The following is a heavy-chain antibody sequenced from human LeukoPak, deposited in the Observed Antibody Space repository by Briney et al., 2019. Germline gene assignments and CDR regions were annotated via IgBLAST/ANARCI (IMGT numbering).Heavy chain of an antibody. Sequence: GASVKVSCKASGGTFISYAISWVRQAPGQGLEWMGGIIPIFGTANYAQKFQGRVTITADESTSTAYMELSSLRSEDTAVYYCATHDLHTTWGDYWGQGTLVTVSS. D-gene: IGHD3-16*01. V-gene: IGHV1-69*13. CDR2: IIPIFGTA. CDR1: GGTFISYA. CDR3: ATHDLHTTWGDY. J-gene: IGHJ4*02.